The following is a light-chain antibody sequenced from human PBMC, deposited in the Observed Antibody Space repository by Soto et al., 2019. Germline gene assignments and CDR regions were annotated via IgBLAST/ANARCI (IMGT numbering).Light chain of an antibody. Sequence: EIVMTQSPATLSVSPGERATLSCRASQSVSSNLAWYQQKPGQTPKLLIYVASTRATGIPARFSGSGSGTEFTLTISSLQYEDFAVSYCQQYNVWPLTFGGGTKVEFK. CDR1: QSVSSN. CDR2: VAS. J-gene: IGKJ4*01. CDR3: QQYNVWPLT. V-gene: IGKV3-15*01.